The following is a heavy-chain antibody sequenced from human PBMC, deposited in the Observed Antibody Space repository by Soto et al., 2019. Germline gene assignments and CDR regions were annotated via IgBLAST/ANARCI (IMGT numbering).Heavy chain of an antibody. D-gene: IGHD3-10*01. CDR2: IYPGDSDS. Sequence: PGESLKISCKASGDSFISFWVGWVRQMPGKGLEWMGIIYPGDSDSRYSPSFQGQVTISADKSISTAYLQWSSLKASDTAIYYCAKTMVRRIATSYYYYNMDVWGQGTTVT. CDR3: AKTMVRRIATSYYYYNMDV. CDR1: GDSFISFW. J-gene: IGHJ6*02. V-gene: IGHV5-51*01.